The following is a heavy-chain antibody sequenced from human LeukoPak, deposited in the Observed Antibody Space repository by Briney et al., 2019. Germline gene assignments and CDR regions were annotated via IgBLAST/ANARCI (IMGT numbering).Heavy chain of an antibody. V-gene: IGHV3-30*02. J-gene: IGHJ4*02. Sequence: GRFTISRDNSKNTLYLQMNSLRGEDTAVYYCAKDTRKVVVIANAIDYWGQGTLVTVSS. CDR3: AKDTRKVVVIANAIDY. D-gene: IGHD2-21*01.